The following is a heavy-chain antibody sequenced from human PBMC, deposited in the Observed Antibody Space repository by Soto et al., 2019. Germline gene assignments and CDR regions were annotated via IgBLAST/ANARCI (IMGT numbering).Heavy chain of an antibody. Sequence: GGSLRLSCSASGFTFISYGMHWVRQAPGKGLEWVAVIPYDGSNKYYADSVKGRFTISRDNSKNTLYLQMNSLRAEDTDMYYCENDERSGYRTVSYFFDYWGQGALVTVSS. CDR1: GFTFISYG. V-gene: IGHV3-30*18. J-gene: IGHJ4*02. CDR2: IPYDGSNK. D-gene: IGHD3-3*01. CDR3: ENDERSGYRTVSYFFDY.